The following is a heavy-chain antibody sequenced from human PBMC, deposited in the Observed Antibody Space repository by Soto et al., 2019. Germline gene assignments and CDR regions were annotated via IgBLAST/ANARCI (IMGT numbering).Heavy chain of an antibody. D-gene: IGHD3-10*01. V-gene: IGHV3-13*01. CDR3: ARVGENHSYGMDV. CDR2: IGTAGDT. CDR1: GFTFSSYD. J-gene: IGHJ6*02. Sequence: EVQLVESGGGLVQPGGSLRLSCAASGFTFSSYDMHWVRQATGKGLEWVSAIGTAGDTYYPGSVKGRFTISRENAKNSLYLQMNSLRAGDTAVYYCARVGENHSYGMDVWGQGTTVTVSS.